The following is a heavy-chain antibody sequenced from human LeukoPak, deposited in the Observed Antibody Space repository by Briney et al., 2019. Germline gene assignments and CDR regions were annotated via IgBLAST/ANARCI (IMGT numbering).Heavy chain of an antibody. CDR2: ISSSSTI. Sequence: GGSLRLSCAASGFTFSSHSMNWVRQAPGKGLEWVSYISSSSTIYYADSVKGRFTISRDNAKNSLYLQMNSLRAEDTAVYYCARGAYYYEDWGQGTLVTVSS. J-gene: IGHJ4*02. V-gene: IGHV3-48*01. CDR3: ARGAYYYED. D-gene: IGHD3-22*01. CDR1: GFTFSSHS.